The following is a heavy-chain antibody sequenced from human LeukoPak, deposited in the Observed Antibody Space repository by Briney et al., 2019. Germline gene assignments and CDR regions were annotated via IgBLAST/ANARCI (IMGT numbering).Heavy chain of an antibody. CDR2: LSGDGNFK. J-gene: IGHJ5*02. CDR3: ARNSDYGGDDGNRFDP. CDR1: GFSLSRFG. V-gene: IGHV3-30*03. Sequence: PGGSLRLSCVASGFSLSRFGLRWIRQAPGKGLEWGAGLSGDGNFKDYPVSGKGGFTITRDASNNTLSLQMNSLRFDDTAIYFCARNSDYGGDDGNRFDPWGQGTLVTVSS. D-gene: IGHD4-23*01.